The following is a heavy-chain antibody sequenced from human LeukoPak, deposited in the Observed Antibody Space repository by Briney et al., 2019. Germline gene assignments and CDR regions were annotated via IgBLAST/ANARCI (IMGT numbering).Heavy chain of an antibody. V-gene: IGHV1-18*01. D-gene: IGHD6-19*01. J-gene: IGHJ6*02. Sequence: ASVKVSCKASGYTFTSYGISWVRQAPGQGLESMGWISAYNGNTNYAQKLQGRVTMTTDTSTSTAYMELRSLRSDDTAVYYCARAGSSGYYYYYGMDVWGQGTTVTVSS. CDR2: ISAYNGNT. CDR3: ARAGSSGYYYYYGMDV. CDR1: GYTFTSYG.